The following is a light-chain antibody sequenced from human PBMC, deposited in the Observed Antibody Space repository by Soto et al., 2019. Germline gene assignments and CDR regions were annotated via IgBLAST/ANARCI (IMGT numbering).Light chain of an antibody. CDR1: SSDVGGYDY. CDR2: EVT. CDR3: SSYTPTSSHVL. V-gene: IGLV2-14*01. Sequence: QSALTQPASVSGSPGQSITISCTGMSSDVGGYDYVSWYQQHPGKAPKLLIFEVTNRPSGISSRFSGSKSGSTASLTISGLQAEDEADYFCSSYTPTSSHVLFGGGTKLTVL. J-gene: IGLJ2*01.